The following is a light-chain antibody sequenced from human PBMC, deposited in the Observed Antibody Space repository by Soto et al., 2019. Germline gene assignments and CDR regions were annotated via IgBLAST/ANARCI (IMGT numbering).Light chain of an antibody. CDR2: EAS. J-gene: IGKJ4*01. CDR1: QTVRSS. CDR3: QQHIGWPLT. V-gene: IGKV3-11*01. Sequence: EIVLTQSPATLSLSPGERVTLSCRATQTVRSSLAWYQQKPGQAPRLIIYEASNRATGIPARFSGSGSGTDFTLSISSLEPEDFAFYYCQQHIGWPLTFGRGTKVEI.